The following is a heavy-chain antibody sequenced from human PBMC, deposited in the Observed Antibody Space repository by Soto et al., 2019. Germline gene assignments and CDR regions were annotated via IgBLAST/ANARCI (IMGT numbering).Heavy chain of an antibody. D-gene: IGHD3-3*01. Sequence: EVQLVESGGGLVQPGGSLRLSCAASGFTFSSYWMHWVRQAPGKGLVWVSRINSDGSSTSYADSVKGRFTISRDNAKNTLYLRMNSLRAEDTAVYYCARAGGFLEWLTSYYYYGMDVWGQGTTVTVSS. J-gene: IGHJ6*02. CDR3: ARAGGFLEWLTSYYYYGMDV. CDR2: INSDGSST. V-gene: IGHV3-74*01. CDR1: GFTFSSYW.